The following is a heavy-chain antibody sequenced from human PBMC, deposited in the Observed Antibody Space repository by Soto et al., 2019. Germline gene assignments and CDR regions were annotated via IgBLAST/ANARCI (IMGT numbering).Heavy chain of an antibody. J-gene: IGHJ6*02. V-gene: IGHV3-23*01. D-gene: IGHD6-13*01. CDR3: AKDREYSSSWLNYYYGMDV. CDR1: GFTFSSYA. CDR2: ISGSGGST. Sequence: GGSLRLSCAASGFTFSSYAMSWVRQAPGKGLEWVSAISGSGGSTYYADSVKGRFTISRDNSKNTLYLQMNSLSAEDTAVYYCAKDREYSSSWLNYYYGMDVWGQGTTVTVSS.